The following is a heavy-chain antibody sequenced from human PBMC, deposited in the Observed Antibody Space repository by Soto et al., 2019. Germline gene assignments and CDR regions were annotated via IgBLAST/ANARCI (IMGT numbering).Heavy chain of an antibody. J-gene: IGHJ6*02. V-gene: IGHV4-59*01. D-gene: IGHD2-2*01. Sequence: GKGLEWIGDIYYSGSTNYNPSLKSRVTISVDTSKNQFSLKLSSVTAADTAVYYCARDRVVVVPAASYYYYYGMDVWGQGTTVTVSS. CDR2: IYYSGST. CDR3: ARDRVVVVPAASYYYYYGMDV.